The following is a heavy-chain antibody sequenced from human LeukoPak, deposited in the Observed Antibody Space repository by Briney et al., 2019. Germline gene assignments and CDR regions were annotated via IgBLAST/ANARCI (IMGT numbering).Heavy chain of an antibody. CDR2: INPSGGST. V-gene: IGHV1-46*01. CDR1: GYTFTSYY. Sequence: ASVKVSCKASGYTFTSYYMHWVRQAPGQGLEWMGIINPSGGSTSYAQKFQGRVTMTRDTSTSTVYMELSSLRSEDTAVYYCARVVGDYYGSGSYYKSVAFDIWGQGTMVTVSS. CDR3: ARVVGDYYGSGSYYKSVAFDI. D-gene: IGHD3-10*01. J-gene: IGHJ3*02.